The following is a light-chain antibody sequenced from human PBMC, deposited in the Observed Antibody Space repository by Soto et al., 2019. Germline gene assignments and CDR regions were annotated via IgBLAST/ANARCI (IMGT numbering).Light chain of an antibody. Sequence: EIVMTQSPATLSVSPGERATLSCRASQSVSSYLAWYQQKPGQAPRLLIYDASNRATGIPARFSGSGSRTDFTLTISSLEPEDFAVYYCQQRSNWPTTFGQGTKVDIK. J-gene: IGKJ1*01. CDR2: DAS. CDR1: QSVSSY. CDR3: QQRSNWPTT. V-gene: IGKV3-11*01.